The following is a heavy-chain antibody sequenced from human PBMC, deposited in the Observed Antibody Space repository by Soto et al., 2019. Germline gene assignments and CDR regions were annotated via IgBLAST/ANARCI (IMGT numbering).Heavy chain of an antibody. CDR1: GFTFSSYA. CDR3: AKAYLSTLYYFDY. J-gene: IGHJ4*01. Sequence: GGSLRLSCAASGFTFSSYAMSWVRQPPGQGLEWVSGISTGGGSRNYADSVKGRFTISRDNPKNTLYLQMNSLRAEDTAVYYCAKAYLSTLYYFDYWGQGAMVPVSS. CDR2: ISTGGGSR. D-gene: IGHD2-21*01. V-gene: IGHV3-23*01.